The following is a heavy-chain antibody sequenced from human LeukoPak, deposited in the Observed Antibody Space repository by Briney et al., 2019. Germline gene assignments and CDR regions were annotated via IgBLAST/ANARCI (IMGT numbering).Heavy chain of an antibody. V-gene: IGHV1-2*06. CDR2: INPNSGGT. CDR1: GYTFTGYY. D-gene: IGHD2-2*01. Sequence: ASVQVSCKASGYTFTGYYVHWVRQAPGQGLEWMGRINPNSGGTNYAQKFQGRVTMTRDTSISTAYMELSRLRSDDTAVYYCARVLRYCSSSSCQGPKDAFDIWGQGTMVTVSS. J-gene: IGHJ3*02. CDR3: ARVLRYCSSSSCQGPKDAFDI.